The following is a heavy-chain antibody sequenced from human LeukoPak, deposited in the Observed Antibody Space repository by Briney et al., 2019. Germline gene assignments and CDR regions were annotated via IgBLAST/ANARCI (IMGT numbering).Heavy chain of an antibody. CDR3: ARDSAPYCGGDCYFDY. Sequence: SLTLSCAASGFTFSRFGMHWVRQAPGKGLEWEAVIWFDGSSTYYADSVKGRFTNSRDNSKNMLYLQMNSLRVEDTGVYFCARDSAPYCGGDCYFDYWGHGTLVTDSS. D-gene: IGHD2-21*02. V-gene: IGHV3-33*01. CDR1: GFTFSRFG. J-gene: IGHJ4*01. CDR2: IWFDGSST.